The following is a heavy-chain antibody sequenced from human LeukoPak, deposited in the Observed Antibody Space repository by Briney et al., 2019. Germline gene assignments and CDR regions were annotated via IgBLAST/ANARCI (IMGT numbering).Heavy chain of an antibody. D-gene: IGHD2-2*01. J-gene: IGHJ6*03. Sequence: SETLSLTCTVSGGSISSYYWSWIRQSPGKGLEWIGYSGSTNYNPSLKSRVTISVDTSKNQFSLKLSSVIAADAAVYYCARTTEGYCSSASCFGFSYSYYMDVWGKGTTVTISS. V-gene: IGHV4-59*01. CDR1: GGSISSYY. CDR2: SGST. CDR3: ARTTEGYCSSASCFGFSYSYYMDV.